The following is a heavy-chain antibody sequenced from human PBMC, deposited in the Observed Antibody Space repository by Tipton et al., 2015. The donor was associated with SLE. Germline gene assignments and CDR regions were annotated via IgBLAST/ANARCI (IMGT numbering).Heavy chain of an antibody. CDR3: RVEPVDY. CDR1: GYSISSGYY. D-gene: IGHD6-6*01. J-gene: IGHJ4*02. Sequence: TLSLTCAVSGYSISSGYYWGWIRQPPGKGLEWLGSIYHSGSTYYNPSLKRRVTISVDTSKNQFSLKLSSVTAADTAVYYCRVEPVDYWGQGTLVTVSS. V-gene: IGHV4-38-2*01. CDR2: IYHSGST.